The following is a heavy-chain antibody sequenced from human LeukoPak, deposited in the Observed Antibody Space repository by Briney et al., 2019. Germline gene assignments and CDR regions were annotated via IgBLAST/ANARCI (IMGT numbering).Heavy chain of an antibody. CDR1: GFTFSSYA. V-gene: IGHV3-23*01. CDR3: ANTHNWNWEDY. Sequence: PGRSLRLSCAASGFTFSSYAMSWVRQAPGKGLEWVSAISGSGGSTYYTDSVKGRFTISRDNSKNTLYLQMNSLRAEDTAVYYCANTHNWNWEDYWGQGTLVTVSS. CDR2: ISGSGGST. J-gene: IGHJ4*02. D-gene: IGHD1-7*01.